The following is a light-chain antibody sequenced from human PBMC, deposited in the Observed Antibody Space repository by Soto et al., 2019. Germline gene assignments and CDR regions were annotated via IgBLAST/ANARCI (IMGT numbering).Light chain of an antibody. CDR2: DAS. V-gene: IGKV1-39*01. Sequence: DIQMTQSPSSLSASVGDRITITCRASQNIATYLHWYQQKPGEAPKLLIYDASSLESGVPSRFSGSGSGTDFTLTISSLQPEDSATYYCQQLDSMPITFGQGTRLEI. CDR1: QNIATY. CDR3: QQLDSMPIT. J-gene: IGKJ5*01.